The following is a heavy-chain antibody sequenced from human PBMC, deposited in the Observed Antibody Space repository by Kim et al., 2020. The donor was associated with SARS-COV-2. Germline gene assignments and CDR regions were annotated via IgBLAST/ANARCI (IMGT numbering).Heavy chain of an antibody. CDR1: GYSFTRYW. CDR2: IYRRDSYT. Sequence: GESLKISCKGSGYSFTRYWSSLVPQMPGKGLESMRRIYRRDSYTNYSPSFQGHVTISSDKSISTAYLQWSSLKASDTAMYYCARGGAEGWSGEYFQHWGQGTLVTVSS. V-gene: IGHV5-10-1*01. CDR3: ARGGAEGWSGEYFQH. J-gene: IGHJ1*01. D-gene: IGHD6-19*01.